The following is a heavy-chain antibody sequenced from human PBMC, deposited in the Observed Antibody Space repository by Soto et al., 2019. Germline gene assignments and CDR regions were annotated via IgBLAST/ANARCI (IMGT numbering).Heavy chain of an antibody. J-gene: IGHJ4*02. V-gene: IGHV1-2*02. CDR2: IDAVTGAS. CDR3: ARDLMRTTESFDY. Sequence: GASVKVSCKTSGFAFAGQHIHWVRQAPGQGLEWMGWIDAVTGASDSIEKFRGRIALTRDTSISTAFMELASLTSDDTAVYYCARDLMRTTESFDYWGQGTVVTVSS. D-gene: IGHD4-4*01. CDR1: GFAFAGQH.